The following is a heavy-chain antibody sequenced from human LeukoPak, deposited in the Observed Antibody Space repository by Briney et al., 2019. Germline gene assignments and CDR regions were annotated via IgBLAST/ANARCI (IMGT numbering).Heavy chain of an antibody. CDR3: ARALWFGETEVYYFDY. CDR1: GGSISSGGYS. Sequence: SETLSLTCAVSGGSISSGGYSWSWIRQPPGKGLEWLGYIYHSGSTYYNPSLKSRVTISVDRSKNQFSLKLSSVTAADTAVYYCARALWFGETEVYYFDYWGQGTLVTVSS. CDR2: IYHSGST. D-gene: IGHD3-10*01. J-gene: IGHJ4*02. V-gene: IGHV4-30-2*01.